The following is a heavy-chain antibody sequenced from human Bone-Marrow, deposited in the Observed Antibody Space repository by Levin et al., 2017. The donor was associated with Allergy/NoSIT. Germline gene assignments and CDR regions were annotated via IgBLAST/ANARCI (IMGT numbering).Heavy chain of an antibody. Sequence: GGSLRLSCAASGFTFSHFGMHWVRQAPGKGLDWVALISFDGNNEDYADSVKGRFTVSRDNSKNTLSLQMNGLRPEDTAVYYCAKVSREGVVTALFDHWGQGTLVTVSS. CDR2: ISFDGNNE. J-gene: IGHJ4*02. CDR1: GFTFSHFG. V-gene: IGHV3-30*18. CDR3: AKVSREGVVTALFDH. D-gene: IGHD2-21*02.